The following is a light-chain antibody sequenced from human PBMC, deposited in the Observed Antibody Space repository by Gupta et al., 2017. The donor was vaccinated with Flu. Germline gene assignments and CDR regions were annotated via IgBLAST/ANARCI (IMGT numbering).Light chain of an antibody. Sequence: QSVLTQPPSASGTPGQRVTISCSGSSSNIGNSFVFWYRQLPGTAPRLLIYRNNQRPSGVPDRFSGSKSGTSASLAISGLRSEDEADYYCATRDDSLNGWVFGGGTKLTVL. CDR1: SSNIGNSF. J-gene: IGLJ3*02. CDR3: ATRDDSLNGWV. CDR2: RNN. V-gene: IGLV1-47*01.